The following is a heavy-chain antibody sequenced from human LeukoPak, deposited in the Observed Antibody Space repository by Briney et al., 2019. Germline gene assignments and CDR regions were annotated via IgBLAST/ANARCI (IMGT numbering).Heavy chain of an antibody. CDR2: ISWNSGSI. V-gene: IGHV3-9*01. Sequence: GGSLRLSCAASGFTFDDYAMHWVRQAPGKGLEWVSGISWNSGSIGYADSVKGRFTISRDNAKNSLYLQMNSLRAEDTALYYCAKGTGDYVWGSYRQTYYFDYWGQGTLVTASS. CDR3: AKGTGDYVWGSYRQTYYFDY. CDR1: GFTFDDYA. D-gene: IGHD3-16*02. J-gene: IGHJ4*02.